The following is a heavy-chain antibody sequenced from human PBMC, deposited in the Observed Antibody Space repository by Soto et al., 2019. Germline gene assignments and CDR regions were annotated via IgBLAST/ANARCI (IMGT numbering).Heavy chain of an antibody. J-gene: IGHJ6*02. CDR3: AREAGSYYNVDYYYYGMDV. Sequence: SETLSLTCTVSGGSISSSSYYWCWIRQPPGKGLEWIGSIYYSGSTYYNPSLKSRVTISVDTSKNQFSLKLSSVTAADTAVYYCAREAGSYYNVDYYYYGMDVWGQGTTVT. V-gene: IGHV4-39*01. CDR2: IYYSGST. D-gene: IGHD3-10*01. CDR1: GGSISSSSYY.